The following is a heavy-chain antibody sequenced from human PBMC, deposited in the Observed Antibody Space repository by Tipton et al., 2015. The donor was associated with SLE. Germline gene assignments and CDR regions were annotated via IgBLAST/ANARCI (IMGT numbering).Heavy chain of an antibody. Sequence: GLVKPSETLSLTCTVSGGSISSGSYYWSWIRQPAGKGLEWIGRIYTSGSTNYNPSLKSRVTVSVDTSKNQFSLKLSSGTAADTAVYYCARGSSSWENWGQGTLVTVSS. CDR3: ARGSSSWEN. D-gene: IGHD6-13*01. CDR2: IYTSGST. V-gene: IGHV4-61*02. CDR1: GGSISSGSYY. J-gene: IGHJ4*02.